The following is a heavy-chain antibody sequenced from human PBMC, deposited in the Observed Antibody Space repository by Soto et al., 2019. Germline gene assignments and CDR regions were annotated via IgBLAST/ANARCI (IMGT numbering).Heavy chain of an antibody. CDR2: IYHSGST. J-gene: IGHJ4*02. Sequence: SETLSLTCTVSGGSICTYYWSWIRQPPGKGLEWIGYIYHSGSTYYNPSLKSRVTISVDRSKNQFSLKLSSVTAADTAVYYCARVPDYWGQRTLVTSPQ. CDR3: ARVPDY. V-gene: IGHV4-59*12. CDR1: GGSICTYY.